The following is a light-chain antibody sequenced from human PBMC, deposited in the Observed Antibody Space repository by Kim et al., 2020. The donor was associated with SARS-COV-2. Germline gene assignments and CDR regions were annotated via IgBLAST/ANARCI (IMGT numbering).Light chain of an antibody. J-gene: IGLJ2*01. CDR1: KLGDKY. CDR3: QAWDSSAAV. V-gene: IGLV3-1*01. Sequence: SGAPGQTARITCSGDKLGDKYAFWYQQKPGQSPVLVMFQHDKRPSGISQRFSGSNSGNTAILTISGTRTIDEADYYCQAWDSSAAVFGGGTQLTVL. CDR2: QHD.